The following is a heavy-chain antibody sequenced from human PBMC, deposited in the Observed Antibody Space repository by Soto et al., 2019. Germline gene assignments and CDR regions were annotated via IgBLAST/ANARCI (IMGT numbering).Heavy chain of an antibody. CDR3: ASRYYYDSSGYYYYYYGMDV. J-gene: IGHJ6*02. V-gene: IGHV3-23*01. D-gene: IGHD3-22*01. CDR1: GFTFSSYA. CDR2: ISGSGGST. Sequence: PGGSLRLSCAASGFTFSSYAMSWVRQAPGKGLEWVSAISGSGGSTYYADSVKGRFTISRDNSKNTLYLQMNSLRAEDTAVYYCASRYYYDSSGYYYYYYGMDVWGQGTTVTVSS.